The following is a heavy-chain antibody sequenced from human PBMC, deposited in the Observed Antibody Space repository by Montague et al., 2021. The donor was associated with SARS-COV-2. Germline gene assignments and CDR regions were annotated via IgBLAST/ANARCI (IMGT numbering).Heavy chain of an antibody. J-gene: IGHJ4*02. D-gene: IGHD5-24*01. CDR1: GFTFSNYA. V-gene: IGHV3-23*03. CDR2: IYKDGRTR. Sequence: SLRLSCAASGFTFSNYAMGWVRQAPGKGLEWVSVIYKDGRTRYYAVSVEGRFTISRDNSKNTLYLQMNSLRPEDTAVYYCAKREGHNPRNWSFEYWGRGTVVTVSS. CDR3: AKREGHNPRNWSFEY.